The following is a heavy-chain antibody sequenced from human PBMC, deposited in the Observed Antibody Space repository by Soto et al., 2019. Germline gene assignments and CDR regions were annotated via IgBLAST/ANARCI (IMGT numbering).Heavy chain of an antibody. V-gene: IGHV3-66*01. J-gene: IGHJ3*02. CDR1: GYTFTSYA. D-gene: IGHD6-13*01. Sequence: ASVKVSCKASGYTFTSYAMHWVRQAPGRGLEWVSLIYTDGSTNYADSVKGRFTVSRDSSKDTLFLQMNSLRVEDTAVYYCARDFVTNSSSWYGFDIWGQGTVVTVSS. CDR3: ARDFVTNSSSWYGFDI. CDR2: IYTDGST.